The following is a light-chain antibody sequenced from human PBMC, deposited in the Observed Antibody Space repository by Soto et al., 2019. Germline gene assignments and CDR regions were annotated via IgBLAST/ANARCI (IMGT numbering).Light chain of an antibody. J-gene: IGKJ1*01. Sequence: DIQMSQSPSSLSASVGDRVTIICRASQSVSTRLAWYQQKPGKAPKVLIYDASSWAGGVPSRFTGSGSGTEITLTINSLQPDDFATYYCQQYSVSWTFGQGTKVEIK. CDR3: QQYSVSWT. CDR2: DAS. CDR1: QSVSTR. V-gene: IGKV1-5*02.